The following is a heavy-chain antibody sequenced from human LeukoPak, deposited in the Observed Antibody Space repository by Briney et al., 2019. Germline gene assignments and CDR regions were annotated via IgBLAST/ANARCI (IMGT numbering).Heavy chain of an antibody. Sequence: PGGALRLSFAASGFTFSSYWVHWVRQAPGKGLVWVSRINSGGSSTSYADSANGRFTLSRDNAKNTLSLHLKSLRAEATDVYYCARCIAAAGDFDYWGQGTLVTVSS. V-gene: IGHV3-74*01. D-gene: IGHD6-13*01. J-gene: IGHJ4*02. CDR3: ARCIAAAGDFDY. CDR2: INSGGSST. CDR1: GFTFSSYW.